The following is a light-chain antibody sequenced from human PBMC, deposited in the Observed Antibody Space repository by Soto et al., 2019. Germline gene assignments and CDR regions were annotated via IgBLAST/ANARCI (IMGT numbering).Light chain of an antibody. Sequence: EIVMTQSPATLSVSPGERTTLSCRASQSVGNNLAWYQQKPGQAPRLLIYGASRRATGIPDRFSGSGSGTDFTLTISRLEPEDFAVYYCQQYDSSPITFGQGTRLEIK. CDR2: GAS. CDR1: QSVGNN. CDR3: QQYDSSPIT. V-gene: IGKV3-20*01. J-gene: IGKJ5*01.